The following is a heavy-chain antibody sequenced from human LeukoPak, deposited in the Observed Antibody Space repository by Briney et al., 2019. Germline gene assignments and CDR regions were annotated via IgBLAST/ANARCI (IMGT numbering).Heavy chain of an antibody. V-gene: IGHV3-23*01. J-gene: IGHJ4*02. Sequence: SGGSLRLSCVASGFTFSIYAMSWVRQAPGKGLEWVSTITGSGGNTFYADPVKGRFAVSRDNSKNTLYLQMNSLRAEDTAVYYCAKTGQFDYWGQGTLVTVSS. CDR2: ITGSGGNT. CDR3: AKTGQFDY. CDR1: GFTFSIYA. D-gene: IGHD7-27*01.